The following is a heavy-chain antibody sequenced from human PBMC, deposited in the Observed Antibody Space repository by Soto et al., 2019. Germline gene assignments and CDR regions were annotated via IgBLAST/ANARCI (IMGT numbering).Heavy chain of an antibody. CDR3: ARGTWLRGVILYYYYGMDV. J-gene: IGHJ6*02. V-gene: IGHV4-34*01. Sequence: QVQLQQWGAGLLKPSETLSLTCAVYGGSFSGYYWSWIRQPPGKGLEWIGEINHSGSTNYNPSLKSRVTISVDTSKNQFSLKLSSVTAADTAVYYCARGTWLRGVILYYYYGMDVWGQGTTVTVSS. CDR1: GGSFSGYY. CDR2: INHSGST. D-gene: IGHD3-10*01.